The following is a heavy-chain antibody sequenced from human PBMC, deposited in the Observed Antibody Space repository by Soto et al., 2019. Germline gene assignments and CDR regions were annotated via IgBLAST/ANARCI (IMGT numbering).Heavy chain of an antibody. CDR3: AREGYEPPGIAAAGNLAGDSSLYYYYGMDV. J-gene: IGHJ6*02. CDR1: GFTFSSYA. Sequence: GGSLRLSCAASGFTFSSYAMHWVRQAPGKGLEWVAVISYDGSNKYYADSVKGRFTISRDNSKNTLYLQMNSLRAEDTAVYYCAREGYEPPGIAAAGNLAGDSSLYYYYGMDVWGQGTTVTVSS. CDR2: ISYDGSNK. D-gene: IGHD6-13*01. V-gene: IGHV3-30-3*01.